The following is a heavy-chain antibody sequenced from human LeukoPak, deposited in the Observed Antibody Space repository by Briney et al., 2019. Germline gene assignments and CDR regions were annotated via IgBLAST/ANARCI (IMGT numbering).Heavy chain of an antibody. V-gene: IGHV3-23*01. CDR1: GFTFSNYA. CDR2: ISGSGSAT. Sequence: GGSLTLSCKASGFTFSNYAMSWVRQAPGKGLELVSGISGSGSATYFADSVKGRFTISRDNSKNTLYLQLVRVRAEDTARYYCAKDLTDDYDSTGYYFDYWGQGTLVTVSS. J-gene: IGHJ4*02. CDR3: AKDLTDDYDSTGYYFDY. D-gene: IGHD3-22*01.